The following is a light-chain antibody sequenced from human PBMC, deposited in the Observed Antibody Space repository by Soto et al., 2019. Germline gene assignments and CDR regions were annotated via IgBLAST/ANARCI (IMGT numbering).Light chain of an antibody. J-gene: IGLJ1*01. CDR3: AAWDDSLNIFL. CDR1: SSNIGSNT. CDR2: HND. Sequence: QPVLTEPPSVSGTPGQRVTISCSGRSSNIGSNTVNWHRQLPGTAPELLIYHNDQRPSGVPDRFSASKSGTSASLAISGLQSEDEADFYCAAWDDSLNIFLFGSGTKVTVL. V-gene: IGLV1-44*01.